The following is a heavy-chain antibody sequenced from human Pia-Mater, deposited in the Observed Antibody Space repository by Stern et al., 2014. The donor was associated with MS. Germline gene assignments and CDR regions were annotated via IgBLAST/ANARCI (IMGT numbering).Heavy chain of an antibody. CDR2: IGPTSGAT. D-gene: IGHD4-11*01. J-gene: IGHJ4*02. CDR1: GYTFTGHY. Sequence: AQLVQSGAEVRKPGASVKVSCKASGYTFTGHYVHWVRQAPGQGLEWMGRIGPTSGATNFAQKFQGRVTLTRDTSISTAYMELSSLTSDDTAVYYCARQYSSYPDYWGQGTLVTVSS. CDR3: ARQYSSYPDY. V-gene: IGHV1-2*06.